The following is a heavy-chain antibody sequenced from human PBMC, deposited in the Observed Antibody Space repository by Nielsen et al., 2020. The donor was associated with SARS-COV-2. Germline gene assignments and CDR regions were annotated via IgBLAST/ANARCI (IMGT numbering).Heavy chain of an antibody. J-gene: IGHJ3*02. V-gene: IGHV3-23*01. CDR3: AKILPVGARRTGGAFDT. CDR2: ISYSGRAP. D-gene: IGHD1-26*01. Sequence: GGSLRLSCAASGFTFSSYAMSWVRQAPGKGLEWVSSISYSGRAPYHADSVKGRFTISRDNVENTLYLQMNSLKAEDTAVYYCAKILPVGARRTGGAFDTWGQGTMVTVSS. CDR1: GFTFSSYA.